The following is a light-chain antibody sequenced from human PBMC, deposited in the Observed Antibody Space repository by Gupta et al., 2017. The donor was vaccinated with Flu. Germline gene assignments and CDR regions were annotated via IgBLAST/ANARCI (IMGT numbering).Light chain of an antibody. CDR1: QTVNNNF. Sequence: DTLSLSPGERATLSCGASQTVNNNFLAWYQQKPGRAPRLLISGASKRAAGIPDRFTGSGSGTDFTLTINKVEPEDFAVYFCQQYGNSHPTFGGGTEVDVK. CDR2: GAS. J-gene: IGKJ4*01. CDR3: QQYGNSHPT. V-gene: IGKV3D-20*01.